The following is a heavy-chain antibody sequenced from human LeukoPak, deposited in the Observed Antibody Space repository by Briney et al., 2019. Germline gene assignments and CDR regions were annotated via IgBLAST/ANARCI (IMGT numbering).Heavy chain of an antibody. CDR2: ISGYNGYT. J-gene: IGHJ5*02. CDR1: GYTFSLYL. CDR3: ARDGRHRYYYDSSGFYGGWFDP. D-gene: IGHD3-22*01. V-gene: IGHV1-18*04. Sequence: ASVKVSCKASGYTFSLYLIHWVRQAPGQGLEWMGWISGYNGYTHYAQNLQGRVTMTTDTSTTTAYMELRSLRSDDTAVYYCARDGRHRYYYDSSGFYGGWFDPWGQGTLVTVS.